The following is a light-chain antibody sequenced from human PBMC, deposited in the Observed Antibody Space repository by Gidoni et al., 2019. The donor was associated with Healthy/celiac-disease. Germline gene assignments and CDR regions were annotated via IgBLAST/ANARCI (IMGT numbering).Light chain of an antibody. V-gene: IGKV1-8*01. J-gene: IGKJ1*01. CDR1: QGISSY. CDR2: AAS. CDR3: QQYYSYPRT. Sequence: ALRITQSPSSLSASTGDRVTITCRASQGISSYLAWYQQKPGKAPKLLIYAASTWQSGVPSRFSGSGSGTDFTLTISCLQSEDFATYYCQQYYSYPRTFGQGTKVEIK.